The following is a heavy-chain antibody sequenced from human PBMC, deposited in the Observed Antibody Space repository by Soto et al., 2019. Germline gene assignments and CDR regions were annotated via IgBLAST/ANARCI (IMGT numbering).Heavy chain of an antibody. Sequence: WETLSLTCTVSGGPFTSTNWWTWVRQPPGQGLEWIGEIYRTGSTNYNPSLKSRVTISLDKSENQFSLKVTSLTAADTAVYYCASRDPGTIVDYWGQGTLVTVSS. CDR1: GGPFTSTNW. CDR3: ASRDPGTIVDY. D-gene: IGHD1-7*01. J-gene: IGHJ4*02. CDR2: IYRTGST. V-gene: IGHV4-4*02.